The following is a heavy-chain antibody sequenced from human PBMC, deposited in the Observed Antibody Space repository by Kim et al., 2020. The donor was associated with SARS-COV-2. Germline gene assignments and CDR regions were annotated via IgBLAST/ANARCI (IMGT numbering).Heavy chain of an antibody. V-gene: IGHV6-1*01. J-gene: IGHJ3*02. D-gene: IGHD3-22*01. CDR3: ARDTPGQKGYDI. Sequence: DDAGSWKSRITINADTSKNQFSLQLNSVSPEDTAVYYCARDTPGQKGYDIWGQGTMVTVSS.